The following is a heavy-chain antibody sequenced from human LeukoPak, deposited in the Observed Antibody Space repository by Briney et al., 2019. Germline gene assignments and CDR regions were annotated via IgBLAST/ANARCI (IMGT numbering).Heavy chain of an antibody. D-gene: IGHD6-13*01. J-gene: IGHJ4*02. CDR2: ISGSGATT. CDR3: ARDLVHSRVRKWYYFDY. CDR1: EFTFSSYG. V-gene: IGHV3-23*01. Sequence: GGSLRLSCTASEFTFSSYGMSWVRQAPGKGLEWVSAISGSGATTYYADSVKGRFTISRDNAKNSLYLQMNSLRAEDTAVYYCARDLVHSRVRKWYYFDYWGQGTLVTVSS.